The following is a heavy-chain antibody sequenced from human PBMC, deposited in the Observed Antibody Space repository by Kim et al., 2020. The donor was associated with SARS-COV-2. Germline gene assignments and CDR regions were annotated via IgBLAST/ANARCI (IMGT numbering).Heavy chain of an antibody. V-gene: IGHV4-34*01. CDR2: INHSGST. CDR3: ARDAGYSGSYDAFDI. D-gene: IGHD1-26*01. CDR1: GGSFSGYY. Sequence: SETLSLTCAVYGGSFSGYYWSWIRQPPGKGLEWIGEINHSGSTNYNPSLKSRVTISVDTSKNQFSLKLSSVTAADTAVYYCARDAGYSGSYDAFDIWGQGTMVTVSS. J-gene: IGHJ3*02.